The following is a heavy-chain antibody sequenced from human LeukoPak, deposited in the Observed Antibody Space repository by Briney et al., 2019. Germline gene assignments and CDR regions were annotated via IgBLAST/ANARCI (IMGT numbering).Heavy chain of an antibody. V-gene: IGHV3-74*03. J-gene: IGHJ6*04. CDR2: ITSDGFST. CDR3: AELGITMIGGV. Sequence: GSLRLSCAASGFSFSATWMHWVRQSPGKGLVWVARITSDGFSTTYAESVTGRFTISRDNAKNSLYLQMNSLRAEDTAVYYCAELGITMIGGVWGKGTTVTISS. D-gene: IGHD3-10*02. CDR1: GFSFSATW.